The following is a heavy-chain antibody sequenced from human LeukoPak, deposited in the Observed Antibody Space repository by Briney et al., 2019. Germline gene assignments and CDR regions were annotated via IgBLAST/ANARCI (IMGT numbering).Heavy chain of an antibody. CDR1: GGSISGYY. CDR3: ARDPRRYFDY. V-gene: IGHV4-38-2*02. Sequence: PSETLSLTCTVSGGSISGYYWGWIRQPPGKGLEWIGSIYHSGSTYYNPSLKSRVTISVDTSKNQFSLKLSSVTAADTAVYYCARDPRRYFDYWGQGTLVTVSS. CDR2: IYHSGST. J-gene: IGHJ4*02.